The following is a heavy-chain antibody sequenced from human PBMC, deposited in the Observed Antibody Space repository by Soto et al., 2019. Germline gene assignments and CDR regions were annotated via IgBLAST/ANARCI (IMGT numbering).Heavy chain of an antibody. Sequence: QVQLQQWGAGLLKPSETLSLTCAVYGGSFSGYQWTWIRQTPGKGLEWIGEINDSGNINYNPSLKSRVPILVDTAKEQISLKLSPVTDADTAVYYCARGLILWFGELSRRGGYYYYMDVWGKGTTVTVSS. CDR2: INDSGNI. CDR3: ARGLILWFGELSRRGGYYYYMDV. CDR1: GGSFSGYQ. J-gene: IGHJ6*03. D-gene: IGHD3-10*01. V-gene: IGHV4-34*01.